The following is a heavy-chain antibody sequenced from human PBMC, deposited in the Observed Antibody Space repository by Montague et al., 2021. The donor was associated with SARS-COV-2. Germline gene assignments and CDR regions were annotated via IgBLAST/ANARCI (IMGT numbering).Heavy chain of an antibody. D-gene: IGHD3-16*01. Sequence: SETLSLTCTVSGGSISRYLWNWIRRTPGKGLEWMGYVHDIESSIYNPSLQSRITILLDTPKNQFSLRLNAATAADTAVYYCARVTLGGRDGRTRQYDGLDSWGQGILVTVSS. J-gene: IGHJ4*02. CDR1: GGSISRYL. V-gene: IGHV4-59*01. CDR3: ARVTLGGRDGRTRQYDGLDS. CDR2: VHDIESS.